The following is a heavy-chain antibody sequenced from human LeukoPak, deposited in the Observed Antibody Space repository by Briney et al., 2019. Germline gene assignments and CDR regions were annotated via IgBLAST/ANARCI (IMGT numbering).Heavy chain of an antibody. CDR1: GFVVSTSD. CDR3: ARGRVDDSGNYYDYFDY. D-gene: IGHD3-10*01. CDR2: LSSAGST. J-gene: IGHJ4*02. Sequence: GGSLRLSCVASGFVVSTSDMSWVRQAPGKGLERVSGLSSAGSTYYADSVRGRFSIFRDNSKNTLYLRMTSLRVDDTALYYCARGRVDDSGNYYDYFDYWGQGTLVTVSS. V-gene: IGHV3-53*01.